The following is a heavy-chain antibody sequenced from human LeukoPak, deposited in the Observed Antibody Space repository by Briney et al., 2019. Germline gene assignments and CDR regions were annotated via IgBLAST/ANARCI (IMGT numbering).Heavy chain of an antibody. Sequence: SVKVSCTASGGTFANYAISWVRKAPGQGLEWMGGIIPIFGTGDSAQKFQGRLTIAADESTRTTYMELSSLRSEDTAVYYCAKGHDDFRQFDYWGQGTLVTVSS. CDR3: AKGHDDFRQFDY. CDR1: GGTFANYA. V-gene: IGHV1-69*13. J-gene: IGHJ4*02. D-gene: IGHD3-3*01. CDR2: IIPIFGTG.